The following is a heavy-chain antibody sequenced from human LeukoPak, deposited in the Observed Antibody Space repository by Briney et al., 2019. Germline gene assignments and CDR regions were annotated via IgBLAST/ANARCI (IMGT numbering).Heavy chain of an antibody. CDR1: GGSISSGGYS. D-gene: IGHD3-22*01. V-gene: IGHV4-30-2*01. CDR3: ARAVYYYDTGVYYFDY. Sequence: PSETLSLTCAVSGGSISSGGYSWSWIRQPPGKGLEWIGYIYHSGSTYYNPSLKSRVTISVDRSKNQFSLKLSSVTAADTAVYYCARAVYYYDTGVYYFDYWGQGTLVTVSS. J-gene: IGHJ4*02. CDR2: IYHSGST.